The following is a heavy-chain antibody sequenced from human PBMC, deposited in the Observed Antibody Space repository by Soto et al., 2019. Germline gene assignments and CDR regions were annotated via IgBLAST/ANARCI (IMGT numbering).Heavy chain of an antibody. Sequence: QVQLVESGGGLVKPGGSLRLSCAASGFTFSDYYMSWIRQAPGKGLEWVSYISSSSSYTNYADSVKGRFTISRDNAKNSLYLQRNSLRAEDTAVYYCARDPVGWELLKPHYYYYGMDVWGQGTTVTVSS. D-gene: IGHD1-26*01. CDR1: GFTFSDYY. J-gene: IGHJ6*02. CDR2: ISSSSSYT. CDR3: ARDPVGWELLKPHYYYYGMDV. V-gene: IGHV3-11*06.